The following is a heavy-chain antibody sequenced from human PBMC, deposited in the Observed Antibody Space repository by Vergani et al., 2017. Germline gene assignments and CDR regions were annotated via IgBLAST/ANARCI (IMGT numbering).Heavy chain of an antibody. CDR3: ARKFGPDWYFDL. CDR1: GGSFSGYY. V-gene: IGHV4-34*01. J-gene: IGHJ2*01. Sequence: QLQLQESGPGLVKPSETLSLTCAVYGGSFSGYYWSWIRQPPGKGLEWIGEINHSGSTNYNPSLKSRVTISVDTSKNQFSLKLSSVTAADTAVYYCARKFGPDWYFDLWGRGTLVTVSS. CDR2: INHSGST. D-gene: IGHD3-10*01.